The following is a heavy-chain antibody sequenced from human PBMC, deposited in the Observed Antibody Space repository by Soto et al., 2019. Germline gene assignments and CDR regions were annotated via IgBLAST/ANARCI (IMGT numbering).Heavy chain of an antibody. Sequence: SETLSLTCPVSGCSISGSRYYWGWIRQPPGKGLEWIGSIYYNGISYYNLSLKSRVAISVDTSKTQLSLRLRSVTAADTAVYYCATTPGRAPGGSFDYWGRGTLVTVSA. J-gene: IGHJ4*02. CDR2: IYYNGIS. V-gene: IGHV4-39*01. CDR1: GCSISGSRYY. D-gene: IGHD2-15*01. CDR3: ATTPGRAPGGSFDY.